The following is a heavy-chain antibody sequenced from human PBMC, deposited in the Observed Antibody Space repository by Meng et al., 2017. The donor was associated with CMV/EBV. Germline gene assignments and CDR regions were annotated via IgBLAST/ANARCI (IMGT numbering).Heavy chain of an antibody. D-gene: IGHD3-10*01. J-gene: IGHJ4*02. CDR1: GGSISSSSYY. CDR3: ARGLTMVRGVMPGH. V-gene: IGHV4-39*07. Sequence: SETLFLTCTVSGGSISSSSYYWGWIRQPPGKGLEWIGSIYYSGSTYYNPSLKSRVTISVDTSKNQFSLKLSSVTAADTAVYYCARGLTMVRGVMPGHWGQGTLVTVSS. CDR2: IYYSGST.